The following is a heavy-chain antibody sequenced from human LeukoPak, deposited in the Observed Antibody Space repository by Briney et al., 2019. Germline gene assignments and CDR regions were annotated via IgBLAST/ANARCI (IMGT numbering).Heavy chain of an antibody. V-gene: IGHV3-23*01. CDR3: AKSVVAATYFDY. Sequence: PGGSLRLSCAASGFTFNNYAMSWVRQAPGKGLEWVSAISDSRSSTYYADSIKGRFTISRDNSKNTLYLQMNSLRAEDTAVYYCAKSVVAATYFDYWGQGTLVTVSS. D-gene: IGHD2-15*01. CDR1: GFTFNNYA. J-gene: IGHJ4*02. CDR2: ISDSRSST.